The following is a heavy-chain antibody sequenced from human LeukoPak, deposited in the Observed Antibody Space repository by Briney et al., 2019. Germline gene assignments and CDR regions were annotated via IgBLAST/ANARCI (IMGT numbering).Heavy chain of an antibody. D-gene: IGHD2-21*01. CDR3: ARDPALRLGSEGYAFDI. CDR1: GFTFSSYS. CDR2: ISSSSSYI. Sequence: GGSLRLSCAASGFTFSSYSMNWVRQAPGKGLEWVSSISSSSSYIYYADSVKGRFTISRDNAKNSLYLLMNSLRAEDTAVYYCARDPALRLGSEGYAFDIWGQGTMVTVSS. V-gene: IGHV3-21*01. J-gene: IGHJ3*02.